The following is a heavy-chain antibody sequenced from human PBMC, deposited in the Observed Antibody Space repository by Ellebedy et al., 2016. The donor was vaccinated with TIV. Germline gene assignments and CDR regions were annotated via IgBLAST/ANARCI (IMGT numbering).Heavy chain of an antibody. Sequence: GGSLRLSCAASGFTFSNYWMSWVRQAPGKGLVWVSRIRDDGSNTNYADSVKGRFTISRDNAKNTLYLQMNSLRAEDTAVYYCAKDGTSCYDYWGQGTLVTVSS. CDR2: IRDDGSNT. CDR1: GFTFSNYW. CDR3: AKDGTSCYDY. V-gene: IGHV3-74*01. J-gene: IGHJ4*02. D-gene: IGHD2-2*01.